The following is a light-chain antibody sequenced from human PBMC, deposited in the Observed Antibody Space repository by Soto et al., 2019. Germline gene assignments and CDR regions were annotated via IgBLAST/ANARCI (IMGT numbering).Light chain of an antibody. CDR1: QSVNDNY. J-gene: IGKJ1*01. CDR2: GAS. Sequence: EIVLTQSPGTLSLSPRERATLSCRASQSVNDNYLASYQHKPGQAPRLLIYGASSRAPGIPDRFSGSGSGTDFTLTISGLEPEDFAIYYCQQYAASPRTFGQGTQVEVK. CDR3: QQYAASPRT. V-gene: IGKV3-20*01.